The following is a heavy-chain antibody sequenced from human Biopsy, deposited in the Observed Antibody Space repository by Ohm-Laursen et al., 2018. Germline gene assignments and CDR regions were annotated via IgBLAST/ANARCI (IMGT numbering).Heavy chain of an antibody. D-gene: IGHD5-18*01. CDR1: GGSFSGYY. Sequence: SETLSLTCAVSGGSFSGYYWTWIPQAPGKGLEWSAEINHSGNTNYSPSLKSRVTISVDKSKKQFSLKLSSVTAADTAVYYCARGDVTGDNFGYRLFDYWGRGTLVTVSS. J-gene: IGHJ4*02. CDR3: ARGDVTGDNFGYRLFDY. V-gene: IGHV4-34*01. CDR2: INHSGNT.